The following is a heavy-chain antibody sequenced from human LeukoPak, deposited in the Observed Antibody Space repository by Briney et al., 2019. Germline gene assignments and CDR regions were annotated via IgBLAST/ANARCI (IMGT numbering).Heavy chain of an antibody. CDR2: IYYSGST. Sequence: SETLSLTCSVSGGSISSSRSYWGWIRQTPGKGLEWVGSIYYSGSTYYNPSLKSRVTISVDTSKNQFSLKLSSVTAADTAVYYCARDLLLSSVFDPWGQGTLVTVSS. CDR1: GGSISSSRSY. CDR3: ARDLLLSSVFDP. J-gene: IGHJ5*02. D-gene: IGHD3-10*01. V-gene: IGHV4-39*07.